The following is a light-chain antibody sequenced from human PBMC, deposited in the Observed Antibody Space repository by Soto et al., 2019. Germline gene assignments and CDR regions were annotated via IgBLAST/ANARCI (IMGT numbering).Light chain of an antibody. Sequence: SYELTQSPSVSVAPGQTARITCGGNNIGSKSVHWFQQRPGQAPVLVVFDDSDRPSGIPERFSGSKSETTATLTISGVEAGDEADYYCQVWDSNVLHHVFGTGTXVTVL. J-gene: IGLJ1*01. CDR1: NIGSKS. V-gene: IGLV3-21*02. CDR3: QVWDSNVLHHV. CDR2: DDS.